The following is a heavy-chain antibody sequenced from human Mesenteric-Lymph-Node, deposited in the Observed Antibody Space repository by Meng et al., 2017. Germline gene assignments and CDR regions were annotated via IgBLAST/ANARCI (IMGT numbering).Heavy chain of an antibody. V-gene: IGHV5-51*01. CDR1: GYDFFGYW. CDR3: ARHRGFEDFDY. D-gene: IGHD5-24*01. Sequence: KVSCKGSGYDFFGYWIAWVRQMPGKGLEWVAIISPGDSDTRYNPSFQGQVIISADKSITTTYLQWSSLKASDTAIYFCARHRGFEDFDYWGQGTLVTVSS. J-gene: IGHJ4*02. CDR2: ISPGDSDT.